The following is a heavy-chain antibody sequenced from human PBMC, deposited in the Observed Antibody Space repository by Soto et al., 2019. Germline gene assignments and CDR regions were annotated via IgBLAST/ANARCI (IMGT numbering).Heavy chain of an antibody. CDR1: GFTFSSYA. D-gene: IGHD6-13*01. V-gene: IGHV3-30*04. Sequence: PGGSLRLSCVASGFTFSSYALHWVRQAPGKGLEWVTMTSYDGRNNYYADSVKGRFTISRDNSKNTLYLQIHSPRPEDTAVYYCARDRYSRDPSYFDNWGPGTLVTAPQ. J-gene: IGHJ4*02. CDR2: TSYDGRNN. CDR3: ARDRYSRDPSYFDN.